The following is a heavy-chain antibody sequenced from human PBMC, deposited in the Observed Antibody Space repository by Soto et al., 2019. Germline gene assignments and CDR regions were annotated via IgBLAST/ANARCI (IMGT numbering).Heavy chain of an antibody. CDR3: ARGRMATIAFAFDI. CDR2: INHSGST. D-gene: IGHD5-12*01. Sequence: PSETLSLTCAVYGGSFSGYYWSWIRQPPGKGLEWIGEINHSGSTNYNPSLKSRVTISVDTSKNQFSLKLSSVTAADTAVYYCARGRMATIAFAFDIWGQGTMVTVSS. J-gene: IGHJ3*02. CDR1: GGSFSGYY. V-gene: IGHV4-34*01.